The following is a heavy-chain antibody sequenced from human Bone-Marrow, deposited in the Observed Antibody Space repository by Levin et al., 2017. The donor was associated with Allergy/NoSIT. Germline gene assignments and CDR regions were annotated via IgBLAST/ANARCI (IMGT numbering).Heavy chain of an antibody. CDR2: ISYDGGHK. Sequence: PWGALRLSCAASGFTFSAFGMHWVRQAPGRGLEWVAVISYDGGHKFYADSVKGRFTISRDNSKNTHYLQMNSLRAEDTAVYYCTRDRGEWGQFYFDYWGQGILVTVSS. J-gene: IGHJ4*02. CDR1: GFTFSAFG. CDR3: TRDRGEWGQFYFDY. D-gene: IGHD1-26*01. V-gene: IGHV3-33*01.